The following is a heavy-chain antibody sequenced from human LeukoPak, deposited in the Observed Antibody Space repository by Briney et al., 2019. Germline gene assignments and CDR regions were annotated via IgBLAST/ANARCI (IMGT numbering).Heavy chain of an antibody. CDR1: GFIVSSNY. Sequence: GGSLSLSCAASGFIVSSNYMSWVRQAPGKGLEWVAFIRSDGSIEYYADSVKGRFTISRDNSKNMLYLQMNSLKREDTAVYCCAKDVPAAYFDYWGQGTLVTVPS. CDR2: IRSDGSIE. V-gene: IGHV3-30*02. CDR3: AKDVPAAYFDY. J-gene: IGHJ4*02. D-gene: IGHD2-21*01.